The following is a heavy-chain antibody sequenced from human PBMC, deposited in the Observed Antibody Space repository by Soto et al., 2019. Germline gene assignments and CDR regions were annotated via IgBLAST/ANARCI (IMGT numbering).Heavy chain of an antibody. CDR1: GFTFSSYA. Sequence: GGSLRLSCAASGFTFSSYAMSWVRQAPGKGLEWVSAISGSGGSTYYADSVKGRFTISRDNSENTLYLQMNSLRAEDTALYYCAKDFRESTAWGPDYWGQGTLVTVSS. CDR2: ISGSGGST. V-gene: IGHV3-23*01. CDR3: AKDFRESTAWGPDY. J-gene: IGHJ4*02. D-gene: IGHD2-21*02.